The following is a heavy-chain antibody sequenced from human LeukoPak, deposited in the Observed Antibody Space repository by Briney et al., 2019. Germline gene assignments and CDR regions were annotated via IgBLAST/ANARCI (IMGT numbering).Heavy chain of an antibody. D-gene: IGHD2-2*01. CDR2: IKEDGSEQ. CDR1: GFTFSNYW. V-gene: IGHV3-7*01. J-gene: IGHJ5*02. Sequence: GGSLRLSCATSGFTFSNYWMAWVRQAPGRGLEWVAHIKEDGSEQYYVDSVKGRFTISRDNAKNSLYLQMNSLRAEDTAVYYCARRGTQYCISTDCNPNWFDPWGQGTLVTVSS. CDR3: ARRGTQYCISTDCNPNWFDP.